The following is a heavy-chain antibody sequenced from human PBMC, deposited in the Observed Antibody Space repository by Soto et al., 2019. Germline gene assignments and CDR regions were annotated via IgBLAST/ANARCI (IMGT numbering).Heavy chain of an antibody. CDR3: TSGTSGSSGPLY. CDR2: ISFDGSNK. J-gene: IGHJ4*02. V-gene: IGHV3-30*14. Sequence: GGSLRLSCAASGLTFTDYYMHWVRQAPGKGLEWVAVISFDGSNKYYADSVKGRFIISRDNSKNTLYLQMNSLRAEVTAVYYCTSGTSGSSGPLYWGQGTLVTVSS. D-gene: IGHD3-22*01. CDR1: GLTFTDYY.